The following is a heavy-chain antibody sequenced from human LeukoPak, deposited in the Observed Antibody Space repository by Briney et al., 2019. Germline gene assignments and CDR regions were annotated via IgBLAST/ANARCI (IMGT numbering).Heavy chain of an antibody. CDR1: GGTFSSYA. J-gene: IGHJ1*01. D-gene: IGHD1-14*01. Sequence: SVKVSCKASGGTFSSYAISWVRQAPGQGLEWMGRIIPIFGTANYAQKFQGRVTIPTDESTSTAYMELSSLRSEDTAVYYCARTGNGEYFQHWGQGTLVTVSS. V-gene: IGHV1-69*05. CDR3: ARTGNGEYFQH. CDR2: IIPIFGTA.